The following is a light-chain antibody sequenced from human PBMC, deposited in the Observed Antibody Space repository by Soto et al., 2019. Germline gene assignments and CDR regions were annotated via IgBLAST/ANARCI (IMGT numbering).Light chain of an antibody. CDR1: QSLLHSNGYNY. V-gene: IGKV2-28*01. CDR2: LGS. Sequence: DIVMTQSPLSLPVTPGEPASISCRSSQSLLHSNGYNYLDWYLQKPGQSPQLLIYLGSNRASGVPDRFSGSGSGTDFTLKISRVEAEDVGVYYCMQALQTPGFGQGNKLEIK. CDR3: MQALQTPG. J-gene: IGKJ2*01.